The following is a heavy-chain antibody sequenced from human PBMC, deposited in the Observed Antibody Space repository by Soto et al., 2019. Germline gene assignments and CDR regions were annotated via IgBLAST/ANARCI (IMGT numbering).Heavy chain of an antibody. CDR3: ARRLPPGVAATRGRYYMDV. CDR2: MNPNSGNT. Sequence: GASVKVSCKASGYTFTSYDINWVRQATGQGLEWMGWMNPNSGNTGYAQKIQGRVTMTRNTSISTAYMELSSLRSEDTAVYYCARRLPPGVAATRGRYYMDVWGKGTTVTVSS. CDR1: GYTFTSYD. D-gene: IGHD2-15*01. J-gene: IGHJ6*03. V-gene: IGHV1-8*01.